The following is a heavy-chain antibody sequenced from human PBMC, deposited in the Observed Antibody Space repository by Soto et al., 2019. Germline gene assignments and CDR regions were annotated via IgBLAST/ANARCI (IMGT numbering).Heavy chain of an antibody. CDR2: ISYDGSNK. V-gene: IGHV3-30-3*01. Sequence: PGGSLRLSCAASGFTFSSYAMHWVRQAPGKGLEWVAVISYDGSNKYYADSVKGRFTISRDNAKKSLYLQMNSLRAEDTAVYYCARTYYYDSSGYYAFDPWGQGTLVTVSS. J-gene: IGHJ5*02. CDR3: ARTYYYDSSGYYAFDP. D-gene: IGHD3-22*01. CDR1: GFTFSSYA.